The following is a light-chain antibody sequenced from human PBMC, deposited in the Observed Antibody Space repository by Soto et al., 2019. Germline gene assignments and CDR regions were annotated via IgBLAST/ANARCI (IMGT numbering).Light chain of an antibody. J-gene: IGKJ3*01. CDR3: QQYGSSPPVT. CDR2: GAS. Sequence: EIVLTQSPGTLSLSPGERATLSCRASQSVSPYLAWYQHKPGQAPRLLIYGASSRATGIPDRFSGSGSGTDFTLTISRLEPEDFAVYFCQQYGSSPPVTFGPGIKVDIK. V-gene: IGKV3-20*01. CDR1: QSVSPY.